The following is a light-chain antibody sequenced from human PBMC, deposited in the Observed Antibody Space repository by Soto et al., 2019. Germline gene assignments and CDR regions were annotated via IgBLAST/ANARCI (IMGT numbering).Light chain of an antibody. CDR3: CSYAGSSTVV. J-gene: IGLJ2*01. CDR2: EGS. V-gene: IGLV2-23*01. Sequence: QSALTQPASVSGSPGQSITISCTGTSSDVGSYNFVSWYQQHPGKAPKPMIYEGSKRPSGVSNRFSGSKSGNTASLTISGLQAEDEADYYCCSYAGSSTVVFGGGTQLTVL. CDR1: SSDVGSYNF.